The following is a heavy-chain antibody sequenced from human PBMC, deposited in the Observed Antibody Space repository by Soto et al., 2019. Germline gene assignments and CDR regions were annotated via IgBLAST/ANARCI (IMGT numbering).Heavy chain of an antibody. V-gene: IGHV1-8*01. J-gene: IGHJ3*02. D-gene: IGHD3-10*01. CDR1: GYTFTSYD. CDR3: YGSGLTPVAFDI. Sequence: ASVKVSCKASGYTFTSYDINWVRQATGQGLEWMGWMNPNSGNTGYAQKFQGRVTMTRNTSISTAYMELSSLRSEDTAVYYCYGSGLTPVAFDIWGQGTMVTVSS. CDR2: MNPNSGNT.